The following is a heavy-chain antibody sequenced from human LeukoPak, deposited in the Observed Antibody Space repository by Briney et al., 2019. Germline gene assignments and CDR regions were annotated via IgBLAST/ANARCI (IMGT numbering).Heavy chain of an antibody. J-gene: IGHJ3*02. CDR1: GGSFRGYY. CDR3: AXXIAAAGRLGVFDI. D-gene: IGHD6-13*01. Sequence: SETLSLTCAVYGGSFRGYYWSWIRQPPGKGLEWIGEINHSGSTDYNPSLKSRVTISVDTSKNQFSLNLSAVTAADTAVNYCAXXIAAAGRLGVFDIWGQGTMVTVSS. CDR2: INHSGST. V-gene: IGHV4-34*01.